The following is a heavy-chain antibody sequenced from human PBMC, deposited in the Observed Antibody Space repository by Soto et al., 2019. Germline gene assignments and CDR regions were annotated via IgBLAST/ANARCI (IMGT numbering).Heavy chain of an antibody. J-gene: IGHJ4*02. CDR1: GYTFTSYG. D-gene: IGHD4-17*01. V-gene: IGHV1-18*01. Sequence: ASVKVSCKASGYTFTSYGISWVRQAPGQGLEWMGWISAYNGNTNYAQKLQGRVTMTTDTSTSTAYMELRSLRSDDTAVYYCARDRLALTTVTALDYWGQGTLVTVSS. CDR3: ARDRLALTTVTALDY. CDR2: ISAYNGNT.